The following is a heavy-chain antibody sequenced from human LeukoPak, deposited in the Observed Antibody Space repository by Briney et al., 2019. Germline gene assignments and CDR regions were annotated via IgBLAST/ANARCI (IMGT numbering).Heavy chain of an antibody. J-gene: IGHJ4*02. Sequence: PSETLSLTCTVSGGSISSYYWSWIRQPPGKGLEWIGYIYYSGSTNYNPSLKSRVTISVDTSKNQFSLKLSSVTAADTAVYYCARWATSPPYDYVWGSYRWYYFDYWGQGTLVTVSS. CDR3: ARWATSPPYDYVWGSYRWYYFDY. CDR1: GGSISSYY. V-gene: IGHV4-59*12. D-gene: IGHD3-16*02. CDR2: IYYSGST.